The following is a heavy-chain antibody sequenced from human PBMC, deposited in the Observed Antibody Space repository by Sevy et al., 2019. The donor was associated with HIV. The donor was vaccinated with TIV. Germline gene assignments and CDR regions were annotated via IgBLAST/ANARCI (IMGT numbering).Heavy chain of an antibody. CDR3: ARDHVKDGKGGDYYYHAMDV. V-gene: IGHV3-11*01. J-gene: IGHJ6*02. CDR1: GFTLSDYY. D-gene: IGHD3-16*01. Sequence: GGSLRLSCAASGFTLSDYYMSWIRQASGKGLQRISYISGSDDSGGDDTIYYADSVKGRFTISRDNAKNSLYLQMSSLRADDTAVYYCARDHVKDGKGGDYYYHAMDVWGRGTTVTVSS. CDR2: ISGSDDSGGDDTI.